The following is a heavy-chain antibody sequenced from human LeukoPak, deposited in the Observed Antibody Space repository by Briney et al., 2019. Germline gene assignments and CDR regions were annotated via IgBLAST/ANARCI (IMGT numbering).Heavy chain of an antibody. V-gene: IGHV3-21*01. Sequence: GGSLRLSCAASGFTFSSYSMNWVRQAPGKGLEWVSSISSSSSYIYYADSVKGRFTISRDNARKSLYLQMNSLRAEDTAVYYCAINGCYRGVCDFDVWGQGTMVAISS. D-gene: IGHD2-21*01. CDR3: AINGCYRGVCDFDV. J-gene: IGHJ3*01. CDR1: GFTFSSYS. CDR2: ISSSSSYI.